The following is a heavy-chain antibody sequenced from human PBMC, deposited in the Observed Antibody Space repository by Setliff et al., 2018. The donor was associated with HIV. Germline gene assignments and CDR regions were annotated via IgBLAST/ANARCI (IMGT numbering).Heavy chain of an antibody. CDR1: GFSLSNSD. J-gene: IGHJ1*01. D-gene: IGHD3-16*01. CDR2: SISGGFA. CDR3: GNKGGQV. Sequence: GGSLRLSCAASGFSLSNSDVNWVRQAPGKGLGWVSSISGGFAYFADSVKGRFRLTKDRSRNTVSLQMSSLRVEDTAMYYCGNKGGQVWGPGTQVTVSS. V-gene: IGHV3-23*01.